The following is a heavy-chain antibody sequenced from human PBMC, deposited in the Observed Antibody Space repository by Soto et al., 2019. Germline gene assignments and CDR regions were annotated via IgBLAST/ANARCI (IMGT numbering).Heavy chain of an antibody. V-gene: IGHV3-23*01. D-gene: IGHD2-2*02. J-gene: IGHJ4*02. CDR2: ISAGGST. CDR1: GFTFSDYA. CDR3: ANVPIWCSSTSCYTEGFDY. Sequence: GGTLRLSCTASGFTFSDYAMSWVRQPPGKGLEWVSVISAGGSTYYADSVKGRFTVSRANSKTTLYLQMNSLRAEDTAVYYCANVPIWCSSTSCYTEGFDYWGQGTMVTVYS.